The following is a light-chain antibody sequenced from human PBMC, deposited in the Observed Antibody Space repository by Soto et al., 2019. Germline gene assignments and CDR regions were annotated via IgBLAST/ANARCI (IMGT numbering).Light chain of an antibody. CDR2: RNN. J-gene: IGLJ2*01. CDR3: AAWDDSLTSVV. Sequence: QSVLTQPPSASGTPGQRVTISCSGSSSNIGSNYVYWYQQLPGTAPKLLIYRNNQRPSGVPDRFSGSKSGTSASLAISGLRXEDXXDYYCAAWDDSLTSVVFGGGTKLTVL. CDR1: SSNIGSNY. V-gene: IGLV1-47*01.